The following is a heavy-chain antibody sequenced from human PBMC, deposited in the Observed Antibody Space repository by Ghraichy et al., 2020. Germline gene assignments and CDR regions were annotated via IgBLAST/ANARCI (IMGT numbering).Heavy chain of an antibody. CDR3: ARHGSGSSGMDV. V-gene: IGHV4-34*01. CDR1: GGSFSGYY. Sequence: SETLSLTCAVYGGSFSGYYWSWIRQPPGKGLEWIGEINHSGSTNYNPSLKSRVTISVDTSKNQFSLKLSSVTAADTAVYYCARHGSGSSGMDVWGQGTTVTVSS. D-gene: IGHD3-10*01. CDR2: INHSGST. J-gene: IGHJ6*02.